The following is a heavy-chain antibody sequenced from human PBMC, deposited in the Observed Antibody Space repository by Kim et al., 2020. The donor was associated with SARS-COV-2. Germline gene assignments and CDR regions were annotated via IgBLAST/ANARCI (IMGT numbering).Heavy chain of an antibody. CDR3: ARVWTPWNRMDV. J-gene: IGHJ6*02. Sequence: ASVKVSCKASGYTFTGYYMHWVRQAPGQGLEWMGWINPNSGGTNYAQKFQGRVTMTRDTSISTAYMELSRLRSDDTAVYYCARVWTPWNRMDVWGQGTTVTVSS. D-gene: IGHD1-1*01. CDR2: INPNSGGT. CDR1: GYTFTGYY. V-gene: IGHV1-2*02.